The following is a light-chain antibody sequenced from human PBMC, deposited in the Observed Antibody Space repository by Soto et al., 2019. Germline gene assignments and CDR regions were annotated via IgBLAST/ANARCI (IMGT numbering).Light chain of an antibody. CDR2: GAS. CDR1: QSVSSN. V-gene: IGKV3-20*01. J-gene: IGKJ1*01. CDR3: HQYDSTPQT. Sequence: EIVMTQSPATLSVSPGERATLSCRASQSVSSNLAWYQQKPGQAPRLLIQGASSRATGIPDRFSGSGSGTDFTLSISRLEPEDFAMYYCHQYDSTPQTFGQGTKVDIK.